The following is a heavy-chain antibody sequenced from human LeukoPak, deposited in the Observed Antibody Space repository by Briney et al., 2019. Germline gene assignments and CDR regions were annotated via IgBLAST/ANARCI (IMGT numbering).Heavy chain of an antibody. Sequence: PSETLSLTCTVSGGSISSGSYYWSWIRQPAGRGLEWIGRIHTSGSTNYNPSLKSRVTISVDTSKNQFSLKLSSVTAADTAVYYCARHLVGSVVPSPLYWYFDLWGRGTLVTVSS. V-gene: IGHV4-61*02. CDR1: GGSISSGSYY. CDR2: IHTSGST. J-gene: IGHJ2*01. CDR3: ARHLVGSVVPSPLYWYFDL. D-gene: IGHD3-10*01.